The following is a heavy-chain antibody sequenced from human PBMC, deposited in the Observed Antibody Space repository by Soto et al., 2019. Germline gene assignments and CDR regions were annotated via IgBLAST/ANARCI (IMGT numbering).Heavy chain of an antibody. D-gene: IGHD3-3*01. V-gene: IGHV4-31*03. CDR3: ARAILDYDLAYYFDY. CDR1: GGSISSGGYY. Sequence: PSETVSLTCTVSGGSISSGGYYWSWIRQHPGKGLEWIGYIYYSGSTYYNPSLKSRVTISVDTSKNQFSLKLSSVTAADTAVYYCARAILDYDLAYYFDYWGQGTLVTVSS. CDR2: IYYSGST. J-gene: IGHJ4*02.